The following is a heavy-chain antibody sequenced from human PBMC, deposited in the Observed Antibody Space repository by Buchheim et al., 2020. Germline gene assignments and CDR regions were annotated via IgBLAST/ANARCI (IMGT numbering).Heavy chain of an antibody. CDR2: INHSGST. Sequence: QVQLQQWGAGLLKPSETLSLTCAVYGGSFSGYYWSWIRQPPGKGLEWIGDINHSGSTNYNPSLKSRVTISVDTSKNQFSLKLSSVTAADTAVYYCARGSKYDFWSGYYRLYNWFDPWGQGTL. J-gene: IGHJ5*02. CDR3: ARGSKYDFWSGYYRLYNWFDP. V-gene: IGHV4-34*01. D-gene: IGHD3-3*01. CDR1: GGSFSGYY.